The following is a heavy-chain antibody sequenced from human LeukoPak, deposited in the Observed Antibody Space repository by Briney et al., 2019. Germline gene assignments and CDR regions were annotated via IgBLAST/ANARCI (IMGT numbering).Heavy chain of an antibody. J-gene: IGHJ4*02. Sequence: GGSLRLSCAASGFTFSSYATHWVRQAPGKGLEWVAVISYDGSNKYYADSVKGRFTNSRDNSKNTLYLQMNSLRAEDTAVYYCARFGYFDWLGLDYWGQGTLVTVSS. CDR1: GFTFSSYA. V-gene: IGHV3-30-3*01. CDR2: ISYDGSNK. CDR3: ARFGYFDWLGLDY. D-gene: IGHD3-9*01.